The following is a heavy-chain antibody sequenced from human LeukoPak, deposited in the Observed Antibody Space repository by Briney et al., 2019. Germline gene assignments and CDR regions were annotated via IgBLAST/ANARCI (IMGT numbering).Heavy chain of an antibody. Sequence: KPGGSLRLSCAASGFTFSSYAMHWVRQAPGKGLEWVAVISYDGSNKYYADSVKGRFTISRDNSKNTLYLQMNSLRAEDTAVYYCAKDRYSSGWHPVYWGQGTLVTVSS. CDR1: GFTFSSYA. J-gene: IGHJ4*02. CDR3: AKDRYSSGWHPVY. V-gene: IGHV3-30*04. CDR2: ISYDGSNK. D-gene: IGHD6-19*01.